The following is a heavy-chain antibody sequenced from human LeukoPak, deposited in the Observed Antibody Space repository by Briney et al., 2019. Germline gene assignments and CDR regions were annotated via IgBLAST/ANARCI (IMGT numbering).Heavy chain of an antibody. Sequence: SETLSLTCAVYGGSFSGYYWSWIRQPPGKGLEWIGEINHSGSTNYNPSLKSRVTISVDTSKNQFSLKLTSMSAADTAVYYCARHRGWLDYWGQGTLVAVSS. V-gene: IGHV4-34*01. J-gene: IGHJ4*02. CDR3: ARHRGWLDY. D-gene: IGHD6-19*01. CDR2: INHSGST. CDR1: GGSFSGYY.